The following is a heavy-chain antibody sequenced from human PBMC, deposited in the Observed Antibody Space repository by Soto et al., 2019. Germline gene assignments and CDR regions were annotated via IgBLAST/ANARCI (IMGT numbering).Heavy chain of an antibody. CDR3: AGSAQGYCSGGSCYSHYYYMDV. D-gene: IGHD2-15*01. Sequence: EVQLVESGGGLVQPGGSLRLSCAASGFTFSSYSMNWVRQAPGKGLEWVSYISSSSSTIYYADSVKGRFTISRDNAKNSRYLQMNSLRAEDTAVYYCAGSAQGYCSGGSCYSHYYYMDVWGKGTTVTVSS. J-gene: IGHJ6*03. CDR1: GFTFSSYS. CDR2: ISSSSSTI. V-gene: IGHV3-48*01.